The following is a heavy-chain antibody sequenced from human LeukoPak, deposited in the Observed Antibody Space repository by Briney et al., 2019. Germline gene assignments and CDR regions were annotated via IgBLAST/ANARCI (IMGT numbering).Heavy chain of an antibody. V-gene: IGHV4-4*07. CDR2: IYSGGST. Sequence: PSETLSLTCTVSGGSFTTHYWNWFRQPAGKGLEWIGRIYSGGSTNYKSSLKSRVIMSIDTSKRQLSLKLSSVTAADTAIYYCARDISLDYSSSSFASDIWGPGTLVIVSS. CDR3: ARDISLDYSSSSFASDI. CDR1: GGSFTTHY. D-gene: IGHD6-6*01. J-gene: IGHJ3*02.